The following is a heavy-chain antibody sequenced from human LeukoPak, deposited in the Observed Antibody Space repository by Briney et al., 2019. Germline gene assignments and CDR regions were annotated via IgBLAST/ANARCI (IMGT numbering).Heavy chain of an antibody. V-gene: IGHV3-7*01. D-gene: IGHD4/OR15-4a*01. CDR3: ARDTLGEGEDANYAVYYFDY. Sequence: GGSLRLSCAASGFTFRTYWMSWGRQAPGKGLEWVANIKQDGNEKYYVDSVKGRFTISRDNAKNSLDLQMNSLRAEDTAVYYCARDTLGEGEDANYAVYYFDYWGQGTPVTVSS. J-gene: IGHJ4*02. CDR2: IKQDGNEK. CDR1: GFTFRTYW.